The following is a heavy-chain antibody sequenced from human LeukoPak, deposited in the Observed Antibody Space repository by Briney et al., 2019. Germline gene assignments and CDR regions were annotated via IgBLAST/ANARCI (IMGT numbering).Heavy chain of an antibody. V-gene: IGHV3-23*01. Sequence: PGGSLRLSCAASGFTFSSYAMSWVRQAPGKGLEWVSAISGSGGSTYYADSVKGRFTISRDNSKNTLYLQMNSLRAEDTAVYYCAKDYCSSTSCRVLYYFDYWGQGTLVTVSS. J-gene: IGHJ4*02. CDR2: ISGSGGST. D-gene: IGHD2-2*01. CDR3: AKDYCSSTSCRVLYYFDY. CDR1: GFTFSSYA.